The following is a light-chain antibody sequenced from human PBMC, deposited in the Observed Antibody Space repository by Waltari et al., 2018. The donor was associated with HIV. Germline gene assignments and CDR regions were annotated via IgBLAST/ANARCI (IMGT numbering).Light chain of an antibody. V-gene: IGLV1-36*01. CDR2: YND. Sequence: QSVLTQPPSVSGAPRQRVSISCSGASSNIGNNGVTWYQQIPGRPPKLLIHYNDLLPSGVSDRFSGSNSGTSASLGISGLQSEDEATYYCASWDDSLNGVVFGGGTRLTVL. CDR3: ASWDDSLNGVV. CDR1: SSNIGNNG. J-gene: IGLJ2*01.